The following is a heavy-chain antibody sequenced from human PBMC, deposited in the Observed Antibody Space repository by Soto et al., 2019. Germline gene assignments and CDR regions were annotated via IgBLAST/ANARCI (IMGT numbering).Heavy chain of an antibody. D-gene: IGHD3-10*01. CDR2: IYYSGST. Sequence: QVQLQESGPGLVKPSQTLSLTCTVSGGSISSGGYYWSWIRQHPGKGLEWIGYIYYSGSTYYNPAHKSRVTISADTSKNQCSRKLSSVTAADTAVYYRARGEVTMVRGVINWFDPWGQGTLVTVSS. CDR3: ARGEVTMVRGVINWFDP. CDR1: GGSISSGGYY. J-gene: IGHJ5*02. V-gene: IGHV4-31*03.